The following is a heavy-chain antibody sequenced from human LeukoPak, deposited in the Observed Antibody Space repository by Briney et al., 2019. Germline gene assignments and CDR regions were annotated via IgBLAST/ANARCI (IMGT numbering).Heavy chain of an antibody. J-gene: IGHJ4*02. Sequence: PSETLSLTCTVSGGSVSSGSYYWSWIRQPPGKGLEWIGYIYYSGSTNYNPSLKSRVTILVDTSKNQFSLKLSSVTAADTAVYYCARGYSSGWYVDYWGQGTLVTVSS. CDR2: IYYSGST. CDR3: ARGYSSGWYVDY. V-gene: IGHV4-61*01. D-gene: IGHD6-19*01. CDR1: GGSVSSGSYY.